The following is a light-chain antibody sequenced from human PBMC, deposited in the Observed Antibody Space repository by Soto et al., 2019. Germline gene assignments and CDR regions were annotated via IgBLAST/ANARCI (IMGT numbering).Light chain of an antibody. V-gene: IGLV2-14*01. CDR2: EVI. J-gene: IGLJ1*01. CDR3: SSYTSDSTHV. CDR1: SSDVGGYDD. Sequence: QSALTQPASVSGSPGQSITISCIGTSSDVGGYDDVSWYQQNPGKAPKLIIYEVINRPSGVSSRFSGSKSGNTSSLTIAGLQAEDEADYYCSSYTSDSTHVFGSGTKVTVL.